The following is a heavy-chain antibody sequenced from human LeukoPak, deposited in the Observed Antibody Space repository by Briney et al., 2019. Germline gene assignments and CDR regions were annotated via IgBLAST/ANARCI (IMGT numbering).Heavy chain of an antibody. CDR1: GNSISSGDNY. Sequence: SETLSLTCTVSGNSISSGDNYWSWIRQPAGKGLEWIGRIYTSGSTNYNPSLKSRVTISGDTSKNQFSLRLSSVTAADTAVYYCARLRRGYSYGYVGSKGDYFDYWGQGTLVTVS. D-gene: IGHD5-18*01. CDR3: ARLRRGYSYGYVGSKGDYFDY. CDR2: IYTSGST. V-gene: IGHV4-61*02. J-gene: IGHJ4*02.